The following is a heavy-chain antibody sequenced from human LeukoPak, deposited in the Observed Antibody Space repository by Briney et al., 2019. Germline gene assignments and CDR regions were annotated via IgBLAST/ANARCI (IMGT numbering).Heavy chain of an antibody. CDR1: GGSISSYY. V-gene: IGHV4-59*08. CDR2: IYYSGST. Sequence: SETLSLTCTVSGGSISSYYWSWIRQPPGKGLEWIGYIYYSGSTNYNPSLKSRVTISVDTSKNQFSLKLSSVTAADTAVYYCARHGDIVATPLDYWGQGTLVTVSS. CDR3: ARHGDIVATPLDY. D-gene: IGHD5-12*01. J-gene: IGHJ4*02.